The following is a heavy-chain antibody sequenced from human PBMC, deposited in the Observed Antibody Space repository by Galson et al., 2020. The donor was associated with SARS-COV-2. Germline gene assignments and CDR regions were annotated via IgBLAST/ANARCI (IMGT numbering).Heavy chain of an antibody. CDR2: IYYSGST. V-gene: IGHV4-39*01. Sequence: SETLSLTCTVSGGPISSSSYYWGWIRQPPGKGLEWLGSIYYSGSTYYNPSLKSRVTISVDTSKNQFSLKLSSVTAADTAVYYCARHINGDYRHAFDIWGQGTMVTVSS. CDR3: ARHINGDYRHAFDI. J-gene: IGHJ3*02. CDR1: GGPISSSSYY. D-gene: IGHD4-17*01.